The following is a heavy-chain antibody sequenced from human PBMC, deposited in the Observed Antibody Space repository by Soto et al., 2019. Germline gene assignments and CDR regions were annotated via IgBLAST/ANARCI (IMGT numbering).Heavy chain of an antibody. Sequence: QVHLVESGGGVVQPGRSLRLSCAASGFTFSSFGMHWVRQAPGKGLEWVAVISYDENSKYYAESVTGRFTISRDNSKNTLYLEMNSVRAEDTALYYCAKEGVGTTVGTSHGIGDFWGQGTLVTVSS. CDR1: GFTFSSFG. D-gene: IGHD4-17*01. CDR2: ISYDENSK. V-gene: IGHV3-30*18. J-gene: IGHJ4*02. CDR3: AKEGVGTTVGTSHGIGDF.